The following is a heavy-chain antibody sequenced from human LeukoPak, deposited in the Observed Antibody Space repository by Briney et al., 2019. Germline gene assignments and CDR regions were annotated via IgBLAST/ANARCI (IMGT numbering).Heavy chain of an antibody. D-gene: IGHD6-13*01. CDR2: IYYSGST. CDR1: GYSISSGYY. J-gene: IGHJ5*02. CDR3: ARPQSSSWYWGHNWFDP. Sequence: SETLSLTCTVSGYSISSGYYWGWIRQPPGKGLEWIGSIYYSGSTYYNPSLKSRVTISVDTSKNQFSLKLSSVTAADTAVYYCARPQSSSWYWGHNWFDPWGQGTLVTVSS. V-gene: IGHV4-38-2*02.